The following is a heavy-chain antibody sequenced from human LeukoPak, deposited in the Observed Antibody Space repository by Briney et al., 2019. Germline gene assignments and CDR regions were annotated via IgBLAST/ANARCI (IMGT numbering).Heavy chain of an antibody. Sequence: AETLSLTCTGSGGTLSSYYRSWIRQPPGKGLERIGYIYYSGSTNYNPSLKSRVTISVDTSKNQFSLKLSSVTAADTAVYYCARVTAAAGTNWFDPWGQGTLATVSS. CDR3: ARVTAAAGTNWFDP. V-gene: IGHV4-59*01. CDR2: IYYSGST. CDR1: GGTLSSYY. J-gene: IGHJ5*02. D-gene: IGHD6-13*01.